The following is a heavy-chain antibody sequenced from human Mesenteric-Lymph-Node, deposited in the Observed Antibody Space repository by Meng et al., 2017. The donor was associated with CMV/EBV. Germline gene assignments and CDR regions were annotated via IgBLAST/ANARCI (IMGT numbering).Heavy chain of an antibody. CDR3: ARSGLIRFGELYWFDP. J-gene: IGHJ5*02. CDR2: CNPIIGGA. V-gene: IGHV1-2*06. D-gene: IGHD3-10*01. CDR1: GSTFTCYY. Sequence: GSTFTCYYMHCVRQAPGQGLEWMGRCNPIIGGADYVQKFPGRVTMTMDTSISTAYMELSRLRSDDTAVYYCARSGLIRFGELYWFDPWGQGTLVTVSS.